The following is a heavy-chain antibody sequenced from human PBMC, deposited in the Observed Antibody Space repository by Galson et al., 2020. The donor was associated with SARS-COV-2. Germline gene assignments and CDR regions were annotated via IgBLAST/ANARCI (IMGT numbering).Heavy chain of an antibody. CDR2: IRYDGSTK. V-gene: IGHV3-30*02. D-gene: IGHD3-10*01. CDR3: AKVGWEFGSAWFWFGP. J-gene: IGHJ5*02. CDR1: GFTFNKNG. Sequence: GGPLRLSCAASGFTFNKNGMHWVRQAPGKGLEWVAFIRYDGSTKYYADPVKGRFTISRDNSKNTVYLQMNSLKGADTAVYYCAKVGWEFGSAWFWFGPWGQGTLVSVSP.